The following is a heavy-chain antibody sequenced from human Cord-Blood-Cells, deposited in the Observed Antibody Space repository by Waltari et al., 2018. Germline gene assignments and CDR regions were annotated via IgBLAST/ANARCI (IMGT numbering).Heavy chain of an antibody. Sequence: QVQLQQWGAGLLQRSETLSLTCAVYGGACSGYYWSWIRQPPGKGLEWIGEINHSGSTNYNPSLKSRVTISVDTSKNQFSLKLSSVTAADTAVYYCARQHYGLGSYYNGWGQGTLVTVSS. D-gene: IGHD3-10*01. CDR2: INHSGST. CDR1: GGACSGYY. CDR3: ARQHYGLGSYYNG. V-gene: IGHV4-34*01. J-gene: IGHJ4*02.